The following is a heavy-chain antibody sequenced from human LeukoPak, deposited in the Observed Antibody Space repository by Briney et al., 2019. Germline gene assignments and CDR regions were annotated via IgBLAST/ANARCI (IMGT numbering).Heavy chain of an antibody. Sequence: SSETLSLTCAVYGGSFSGYYWSWIRQPPGKGLEWIGEINHSGSTNYNPSLKSRVTISVDKSKNQFSLKLSSVTAADTAVYYCARDHRYYGSGSYFFDYWGQGTLVTVSS. CDR2: INHSGST. CDR3: ARDHRYYGSGSYFFDY. D-gene: IGHD3-10*01. V-gene: IGHV4-34*01. CDR1: GGSFSGYY. J-gene: IGHJ4*02.